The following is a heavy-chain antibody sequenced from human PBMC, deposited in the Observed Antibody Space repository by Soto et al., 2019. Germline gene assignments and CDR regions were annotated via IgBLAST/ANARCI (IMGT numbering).Heavy chain of an antibody. D-gene: IGHD1-1*01. CDR2: ISGHNGNT. CDR1: GYTFTSYG. J-gene: IGHJ4*02. Sequence: QVHLVQSGAEVKKPGASVKVSCKASGYTFTSYGITWVRQAPGQGLERMGWISGHNGNTDYAQKLQGRVIVTRDTSTSTADMELRSLRSDDTAVYYCARGRYGDYWGQGALVTVSS. V-gene: IGHV1-18*01. CDR3: ARGRYGDY.